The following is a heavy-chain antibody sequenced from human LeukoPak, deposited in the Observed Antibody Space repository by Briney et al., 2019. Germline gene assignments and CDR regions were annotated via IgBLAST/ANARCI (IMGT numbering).Heavy chain of an antibody. Sequence: AGGSLRLSCVASGFTFSNYWMTWVRQAPGKGLEWVANIKPDGSAKHFVDSVRGRFTISRDNAKDSLYLQMNSLRAEDTAVYYCVRGSSGTVVRGIAWAWFDPWGQGTLVTVSS. CDR2: IKPDGSAK. D-gene: IGHD3-10*01. V-gene: IGHV3-7*05. CDR3: VRGSSGTVVRGIAWAWFDP. CDR1: GFTFSNYW. J-gene: IGHJ5*02.